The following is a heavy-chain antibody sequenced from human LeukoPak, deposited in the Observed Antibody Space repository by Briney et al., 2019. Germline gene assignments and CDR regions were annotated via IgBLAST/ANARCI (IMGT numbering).Heavy chain of an antibody. Sequence: SETLSLTCTVSGGSISSYYWSWIRQPPGKGLEWIGYIYYSGSTNYNPSLKSRVTISVDTSKNQFSLKLSSVTAADTAVYYCARSAGFPYYYYGMDVWGQGTTVTVSS. CDR3: ARSAGFPYYYYGMDV. V-gene: IGHV4-59*01. CDR1: GGSISSYY. J-gene: IGHJ6*02. CDR2: IYYSGST.